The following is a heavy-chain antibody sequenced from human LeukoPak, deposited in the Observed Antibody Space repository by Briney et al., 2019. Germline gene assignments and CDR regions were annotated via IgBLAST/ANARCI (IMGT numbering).Heavy chain of an antibody. CDR3: ARGRVGYCSGGSCYSRDY. CDR1: GCTFTGYY. CDR2: INPNSGGT. J-gene: IGHJ4*02. V-gene: IGHV1-2*06. Sequence: ASVKVSCKASGCTFTGYYMHWVRQAPGQGLEWMGQINPNSGGTNYAQKFQGRVTMTRDTSISTAYMELSRLRSDDTAVYYCARGRVGYCSGGSCYSRDYWGQGTLVTVSS. D-gene: IGHD2-15*01.